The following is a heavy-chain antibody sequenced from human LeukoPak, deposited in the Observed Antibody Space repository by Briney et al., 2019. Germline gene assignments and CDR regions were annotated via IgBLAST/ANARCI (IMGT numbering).Heavy chain of an antibody. J-gene: IGHJ4*02. V-gene: IGHV3-21*01. D-gene: IGHD2-8*01. CDR3: ARDLMRCSDY. CDR2: ISIRGSHI. CDR1: GFTFSSYS. Sequence: GGSLRLSCAASGFTFSSYSMNWVRQAPGKGLEWLSSISIRGSHIYYADSVTGRFTISRDNAKNSLYLQMNSLRAEDTAVYYCARDLMRCSDYWGQGTLVTASS.